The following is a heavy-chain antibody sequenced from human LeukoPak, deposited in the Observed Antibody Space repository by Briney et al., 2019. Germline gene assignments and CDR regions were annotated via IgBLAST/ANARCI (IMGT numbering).Heavy chain of an antibody. V-gene: IGHV4-39*07. Sequence: KTSQTLSLTCTVSGGSISSGSYYWSWIRQPPGKGPEWIGSIYHSGSTYYNPSLMSRVSISVDTSKNQFSLRLSSVTAADTAVYYCARDGDFYYFDYWGQGTLVTVSS. CDR1: GGSISSGSYY. J-gene: IGHJ4*02. CDR3: ARDGDFYYFDY. CDR2: IYHSGST.